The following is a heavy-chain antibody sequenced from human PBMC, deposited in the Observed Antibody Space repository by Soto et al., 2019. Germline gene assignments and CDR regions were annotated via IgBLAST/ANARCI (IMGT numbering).Heavy chain of an antibody. D-gene: IGHD4-17*01. V-gene: IGHV3-9*02. CDR3: ANDMKWGGMTTIHDVDS. Sequence: EVTLVESGGGLVQPGRSLRLSCVASGFTADDYALHWVRQAPGKGLEWVSGISSNSDTIHYADSVKGRFTISRDNAKNSMFLQMNSLRPEDTAVYYCANDMKWGGMTTIHDVDSWGRGTLVTVSS. J-gene: IGHJ4*02. CDR2: ISSNSDTI. CDR1: GFTADDYA.